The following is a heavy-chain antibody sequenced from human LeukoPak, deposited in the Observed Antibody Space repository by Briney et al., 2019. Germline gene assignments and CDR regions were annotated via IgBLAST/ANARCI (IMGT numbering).Heavy chain of an antibody. CDR2: IRYDGNNK. CDR1: GFTFSSYG. J-gene: IGHJ4*02. D-gene: IGHD5-18*01. CDR3: ARGATAMVSFYFDF. V-gene: IGHV3-30*02. Sequence: PGGSLRLSCAASGFTFSSYGMHWVRQAPGKGLEWVAFIRYDGNNKYYADSVKGRFTISRDNSKNTLYLQMNSLRPEDTAVYYCARGATAMVSFYFDFWGLGSLVTVSS.